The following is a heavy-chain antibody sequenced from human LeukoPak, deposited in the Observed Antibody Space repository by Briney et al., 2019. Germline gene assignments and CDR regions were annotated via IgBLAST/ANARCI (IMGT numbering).Heavy chain of an antibody. J-gene: IGHJ4*02. CDR2: IYSGGST. V-gene: IGHV3-53*05. Sequence: PGGSLRLSCAASGFTVSSNYMSWVRQAPGKGLEWVSIIYSGGSTFYADSVKGRFTISRDNSKNTLYLQMNSLRAEDTAVYYCAKDPQGLYSYGYGGLRYWGQGTLVTVSS. CDR3: AKDPQGLYSYGYGGLRY. CDR1: GFTVSSNY. D-gene: IGHD5-18*01.